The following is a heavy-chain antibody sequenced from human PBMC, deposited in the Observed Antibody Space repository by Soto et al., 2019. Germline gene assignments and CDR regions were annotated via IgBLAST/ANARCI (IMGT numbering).Heavy chain of an antibody. CDR2: ISAYNGNT. CDR1: GYTFTSYG. Sequence: ASVKVSCKPPGYTFTSYGISWVRQAPGQGLEWMGWISAYNGNTNYAQKLQGRVTMTTDTSTSTAYMELRSLRSDDTAVYYCVRCGDYVSYYYSSSYMYVWGKETTLTISS. CDR3: VRCGDYVSYYYSSSYMYV. D-gene: IGHD2-21*02. V-gene: IGHV1-18*01. J-gene: IGHJ6*03.